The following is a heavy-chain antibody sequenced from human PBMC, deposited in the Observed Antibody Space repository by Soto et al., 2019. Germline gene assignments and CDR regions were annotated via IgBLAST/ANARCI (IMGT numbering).Heavy chain of an antibody. D-gene: IGHD1-20*01. J-gene: IGHJ4*02. CDR3: ATSQKGYNWNYFDH. Sequence: SETLSLTCAVSGGSISGSYYYWGWLRQSPGQGPEWSGSVFYTGFTYYNPSLESRVSVSVDTSKNQFSLKVSGVAAADTAVYYCATSQKGYNWNYFDHWGQGAMVTVSS. V-gene: IGHV4-39*01. CDR1: GGSISGSYYY. CDR2: VFYTGFT.